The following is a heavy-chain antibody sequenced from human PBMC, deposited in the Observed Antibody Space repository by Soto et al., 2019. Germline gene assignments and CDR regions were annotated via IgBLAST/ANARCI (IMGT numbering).Heavy chain of an antibody. CDR3: ARERVAEMATGGFFDY. CDR2: IVPLFGTP. D-gene: IGHD5-12*01. J-gene: IGHJ4*02. CDR1: GGTFSNSA. V-gene: IGHV1-69*13. Sequence: SVKVSCKASGGTFSNSAVSWVRQAPGQGLEWMGGIVPLFGTPNYAQKFQGRVTITADESSSTAYMELSSLRSEDTAIYYCARERVAEMATGGFFDYWVQGTLITVS.